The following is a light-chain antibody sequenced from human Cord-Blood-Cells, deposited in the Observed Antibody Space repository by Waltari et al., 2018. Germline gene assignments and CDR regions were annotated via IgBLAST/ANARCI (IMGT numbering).Light chain of an antibody. J-gene: IGLJ2*01. Sequence: QSVLTQPPSVSGAPGQRVTISCTGSSSNIGPGYAVHWYQQLPGTPPKLLIYGNSNRPSGVPDRFSGSKSGTSASLAITGLQAEDEADYYCQSYDSSLSGSVFGGGTKLTVL. V-gene: IGLV1-40*01. CDR2: GNS. CDR3: QSYDSSLSGSV. CDR1: SSNIGPGYA.